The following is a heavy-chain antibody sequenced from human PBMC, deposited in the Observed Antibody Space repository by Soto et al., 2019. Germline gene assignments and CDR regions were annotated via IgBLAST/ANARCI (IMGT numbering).Heavy chain of an antibody. J-gene: IGHJ6*01. CDR3: ASLCGGDCYSSSYYYYGMDV. V-gene: IGHV1-18*01. Sequence: DSVEVCFKASVYPFTSYGISLVRQAPGPGLERMGWISAYNGNTNYAQKLQGRVTMTTDTSTSTAYMELRSLRSDDTAVYYCASLCGGDCYSSSYYYYGMDVWGQGTTVTVSS. CDR2: ISAYNGNT. CDR1: VYPFTSYG. D-gene: IGHD2-21*02.